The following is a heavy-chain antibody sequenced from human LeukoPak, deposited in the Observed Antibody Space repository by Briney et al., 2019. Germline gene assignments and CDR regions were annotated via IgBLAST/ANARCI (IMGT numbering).Heavy chain of an antibody. CDR3: ARDLDPDMTLLRGVPDAFDI. V-gene: IGHV1-18*01. Sequence: ASVKVSCKTSGYTFTRFGISWVRQAPGQGLEWMAWISPYISNRNYAQNFQDRVTLTTDTSTSTAYMELRSLRSDDTAVYYCARDLDPDMTLLRGVPDAFDIWGQGTMVTVSS. D-gene: IGHD3-10*01. CDR1: GYTFTRFG. CDR2: ISPYISNR. J-gene: IGHJ3*02.